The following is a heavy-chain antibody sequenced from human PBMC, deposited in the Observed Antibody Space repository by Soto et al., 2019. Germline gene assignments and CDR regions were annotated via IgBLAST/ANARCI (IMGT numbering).Heavy chain of an antibody. CDR2: INPSVGST. D-gene: IGHD3-22*01. J-gene: IGHJ4*02. CDR3: ARESVGRYDFESSGDFEY. Sequence: ASVKVSFKASGYFFTSYSMHWVRQAPGQGLEWMGMINPSVGSTSYAQKFQGRVTMTRDTSTSTVYMELSSLRSEDTAVYYCARESVGRYDFESSGDFEYWGQGTLVTVSS. V-gene: IGHV1-46*01. CDR1: GYFFTSYS.